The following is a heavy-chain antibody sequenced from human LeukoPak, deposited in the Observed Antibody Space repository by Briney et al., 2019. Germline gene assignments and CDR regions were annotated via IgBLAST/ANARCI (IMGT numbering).Heavy chain of an antibody. CDR2: IQQDGSEK. Sequence: GGSLRLSCVASGFTFSNYWMSWVRQAPGKGLEWVANIQQDGSEKYYVDPVKGRFTISRDNAKNSLYLQMNSLRAEDTAVYYCARERIGYCSRTSCYLERYYYYMDVWGKGTTVTVSS. D-gene: IGHD2-2*01. J-gene: IGHJ6*03. CDR1: GFTFSNYW. CDR3: ARERIGYCSRTSCYLERYYYYMDV. V-gene: IGHV3-7*01.